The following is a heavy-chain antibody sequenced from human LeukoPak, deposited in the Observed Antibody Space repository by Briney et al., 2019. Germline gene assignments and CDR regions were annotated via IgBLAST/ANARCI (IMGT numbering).Heavy chain of an antibody. V-gene: IGHV5-51*01. CDR1: GYSFSSYW. D-gene: IGHD6-19*01. CDR2: IYPGDSDT. CDR3: ARRQDDYSSGWLFDI. J-gene: IGHJ3*02. Sequence: GESLKISCKGSGYSFSSYWIGWVRQMPGKGLEWMGIIYPGDSDTRYSPSFQGQVTISADKSISTAYLQWSSLKASDTAMYYCARRQDDYSSGWLFDIWGQGTMVTVSS.